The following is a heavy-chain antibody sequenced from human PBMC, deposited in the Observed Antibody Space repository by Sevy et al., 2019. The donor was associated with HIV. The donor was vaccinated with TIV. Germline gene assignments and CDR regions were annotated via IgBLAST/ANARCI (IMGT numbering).Heavy chain of an antibody. CDR2: ISSSGSTI. J-gene: IGHJ4*02. Sequence: GGSLRLSCAASGFTFSDYYMSWIRQAPGKGLEWVSYISSSGSTIYYADPVKGRFTISRDNAKNSLYLQMNSLGAEDTAVYYCARDKTRIAAAAYWGQGTLVTVSS. V-gene: IGHV3-11*01. CDR1: GFTFSDYY. CDR3: ARDKTRIAAAAY. D-gene: IGHD6-13*01.